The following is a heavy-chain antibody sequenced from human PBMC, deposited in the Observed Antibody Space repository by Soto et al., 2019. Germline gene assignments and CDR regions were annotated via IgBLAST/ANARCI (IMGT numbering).Heavy chain of an antibody. CDR3: ARGDYYDSSGYDALDY. CDR2: IIPIFGTA. J-gene: IGHJ4*02. CDR1: GGTFSSYA. D-gene: IGHD3-22*01. Sequence: ASVKVSCKASGGTFSSYAISWVRQAPGQGLEWMGGIIPIFGTANYAQKFQGRVTITADESTSTAYMELSSLRSEDTAVYYCARGDYYDSSGYDALDYWGQGTLVTVSS. V-gene: IGHV1-69*13.